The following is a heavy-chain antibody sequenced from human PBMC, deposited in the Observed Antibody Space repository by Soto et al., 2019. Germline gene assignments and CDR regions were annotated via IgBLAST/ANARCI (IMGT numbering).Heavy chain of an antibody. D-gene: IGHD2-15*01. V-gene: IGHV3-66*01. CDR2: VYSGGGT. CDR3: ARRGYCAGGKCYGIYALDV. CDR1: GFIININY. Sequence: EVQLVESGGGLVQPGGSLRLSCAASGFIININYMSWVRQAPGKGLEWVSLVYSGGGTFYADSVKGRFTVSRDSSKNTLDLQMDSLRAEDTAVYYCARRGYCAGGKCYGIYALDVWGQGAMVTVSS. J-gene: IGHJ3*01.